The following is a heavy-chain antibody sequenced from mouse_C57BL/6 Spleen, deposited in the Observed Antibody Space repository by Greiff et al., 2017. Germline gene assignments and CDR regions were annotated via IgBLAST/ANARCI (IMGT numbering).Heavy chain of an antibody. CDR2: IDPSDSYT. CDR1: GYTFTSYW. J-gene: IGHJ2*01. D-gene: IGHD2-3*01. Sequence: QVQLKQPGAELVRPGTSVKLSCKASGYTFTSYWMHWVKQRPGQGLEWIGVIDPSDSYTNYNQKFKGKATLTVDTSSSTAYMQLSSLTSEDSAVYYCARRVYDGYFDYWGQGTTLTVSS. V-gene: IGHV1-59*01. CDR3: ARRVYDGYFDY.